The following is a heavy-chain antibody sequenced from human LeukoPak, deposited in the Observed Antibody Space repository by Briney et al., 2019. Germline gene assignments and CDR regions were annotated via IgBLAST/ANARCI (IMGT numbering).Heavy chain of an antibody. CDR3: ARVGAHYGSGSYLGY. V-gene: IGHV1-2*02. Sequence: GASVKVSCKASGYTFTGYYMHWVRQAPGQGLEWMGWINPNSGGTNYAPKFQGRVTMTSDTSFSTAYMELSRLRSDDTAVYHCARVGAHYGSGSYLGYWGQGTLVTVSS. D-gene: IGHD3-10*01. J-gene: IGHJ4*02. CDR1: GYTFTGYY. CDR2: INPNSGGT.